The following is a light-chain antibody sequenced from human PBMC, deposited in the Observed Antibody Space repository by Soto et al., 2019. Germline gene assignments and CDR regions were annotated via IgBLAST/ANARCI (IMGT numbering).Light chain of an antibody. Sequence: PVLTQSPSASASLGASVKLTCTLSSGHSSYAIAWHQQQPEKGPRYLMKLNSDGSHSKGDGIPDRFSGSSSGAERYLTISSLQSEDEADYYCQTWGTGIHVFGTGTKSPS. J-gene: IGLJ1*01. CDR3: QTWGTGIHV. CDR1: SGHSSYA. V-gene: IGLV4-69*01. CDR2: LNSDGSH.